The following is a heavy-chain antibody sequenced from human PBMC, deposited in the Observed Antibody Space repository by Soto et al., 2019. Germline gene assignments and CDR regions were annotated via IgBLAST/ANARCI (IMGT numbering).Heavy chain of an antibody. J-gene: IGHJ4*02. V-gene: IGHV4-39*01. CDR2: VYYDEST. Sequence: PSETLSLICSVSGVSLNSGHYYWVWVRQSPGKGLAWIASVYYDESTYYNPSLKSRVTISIDKPRNQFSLTLKSVTAADTAVYYCGKVLIGATRHADVDSWGQGARVTV. CDR3: GKVLIGATRHADVDS. CDR1: GVSLNSGHYY. D-gene: IGHD2-15*01.